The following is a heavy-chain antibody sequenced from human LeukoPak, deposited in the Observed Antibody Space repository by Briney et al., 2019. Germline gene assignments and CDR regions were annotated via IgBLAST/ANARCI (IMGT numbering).Heavy chain of an antibody. J-gene: IGHJ4*02. Sequence: GGSLRLSCAASGFSFSSYWMHWVRQAPGKGLEWVSRIKSDGSSTNYAASVKGRFTISRDNAKNTLYLQMNSLRAEDTAVYYCARAMVPLFDYWGQGTLVTVSS. CDR2: IKSDGSST. D-gene: IGHD4/OR15-4a*01. V-gene: IGHV3-74*01. CDR3: ARAMVPLFDY. CDR1: GFSFSSYW.